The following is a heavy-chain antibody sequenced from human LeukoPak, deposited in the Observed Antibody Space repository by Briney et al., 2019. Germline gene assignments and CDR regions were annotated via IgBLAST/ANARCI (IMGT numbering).Heavy chain of an antibody. CDR3: ARHRVYNWNYPIWFDP. J-gene: IGHJ5*02. V-gene: IGHV4-39*01. CDR1: GGFLSITSSY. D-gene: IGHD1-7*01. CDR2: AYSSGST. Sequence: PSETLSLTCTVSGGFLSITSSYWGWIRQPPGKGLEWIGSAYSSGSTYYNPSLKSRVTIFVDTSKNQFSLKLSSVTAADTAVYYCARHRVYNWNYPIWFDPWGQGTLVTVSS.